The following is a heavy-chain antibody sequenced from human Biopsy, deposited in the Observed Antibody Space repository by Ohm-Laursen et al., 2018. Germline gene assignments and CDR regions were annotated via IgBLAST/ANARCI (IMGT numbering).Heavy chain of an antibody. CDR2: MNPNSGKT. J-gene: IGHJ4*02. V-gene: IGHV1-8*01. D-gene: IGHD1-26*01. Sequence: SVKVSCKASGYTFISYDTDWVRQATGQGLEWMGWMNPNSGKTGYAQKFQGRATMTTNTSVNTAYMELSSLTFEDTAVYYCAIEGGTYSKPFDYWGQGSQVIVSS. CDR3: AIEGGTYSKPFDY. CDR1: GYTFISYD.